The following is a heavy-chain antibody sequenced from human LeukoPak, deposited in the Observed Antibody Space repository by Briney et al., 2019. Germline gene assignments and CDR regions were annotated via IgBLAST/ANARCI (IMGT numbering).Heavy chain of an antibody. CDR3: ARARSGIAGFDP. CDR2: ISSSGST. J-gene: IGHJ5*02. CDR1: GDSISSGDYY. Sequence: SQTLSLTCTVSGDSISSGDYYWSWIRQPAGKGLEWIGRISSSGSTNYNPSLKSRVTISVDTSKNQFSLKLSSVTAADTAVYYCARARSGIAGFDPWGQGTLVTVSS. V-gene: IGHV4-61*02. D-gene: IGHD6-13*01.